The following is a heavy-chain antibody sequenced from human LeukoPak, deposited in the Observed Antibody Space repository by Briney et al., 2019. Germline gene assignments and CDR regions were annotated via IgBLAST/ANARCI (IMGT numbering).Heavy chain of an antibody. D-gene: IGHD5-18*01. Sequence: SETLSLTCTVSGGSISSGDYYWSWIRQPPGKGLEWIGYIYYSGSTNYNPSLKSRVTISVDTSKNQFSLKLSSVTAADTAVYYCARVGDTAMNNYWGQGTLVTVSS. V-gene: IGHV4-30-4*01. CDR1: GGSISSGDYY. CDR3: ARVGDTAMNNY. J-gene: IGHJ4*02. CDR2: IYYSGST.